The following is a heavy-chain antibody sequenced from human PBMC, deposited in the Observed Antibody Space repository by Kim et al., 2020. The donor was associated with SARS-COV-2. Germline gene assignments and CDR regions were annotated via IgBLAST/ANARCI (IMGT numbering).Heavy chain of an antibody. CDR3: ARDQGWLIPQGYFYYGMDV. D-gene: IGHD6-19*01. Sequence: GRVTISRDNSKNTLYLQMDSLRAEDTAVYYCARDQGWLIPQGYFYYGMDVWGQGTTVTVSS. V-gene: IGHV3-30*01. J-gene: IGHJ6*02.